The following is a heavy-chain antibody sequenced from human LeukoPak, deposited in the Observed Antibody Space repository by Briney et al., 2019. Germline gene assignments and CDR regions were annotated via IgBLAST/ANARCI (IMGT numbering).Heavy chain of an antibody. V-gene: IGHV4-30-4*08. CDR2: IYYSGST. J-gene: IGHJ5*02. Sequence: PSETLSLTCTVSGGSISSDDYYWSWIRQPPGKGLEWIGFIYYSGSTYYKPSLKSRVTISMDTSKNQFSLRLSSVTAADTAVYYCARCPSPGWFDPWGQRTLVTVSS. CDR1: GGSISSDDYY. CDR3: ARCPSPGWFDP.